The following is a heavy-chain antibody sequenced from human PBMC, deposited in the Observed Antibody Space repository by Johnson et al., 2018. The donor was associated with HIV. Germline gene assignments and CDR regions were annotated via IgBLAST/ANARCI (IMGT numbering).Heavy chain of an antibody. D-gene: IGHD3-10*01. CDR3: AKDRGQFGDGVPDAFDI. V-gene: IGHV3-66*01. CDR2: INSGGGT. Sequence: VQLVESGGGLVQPGGSLRLSCAASGFTVSSNYMTWVRQGPGKGLEWVSVINSGGGTYYADSVTGRFTISRDNSKNPLYLQMNSLRAEDTAVYYCAKDRGQFGDGVPDAFDIWGQGTMVTVSS. CDR1: GFTVSSNY. J-gene: IGHJ3*02.